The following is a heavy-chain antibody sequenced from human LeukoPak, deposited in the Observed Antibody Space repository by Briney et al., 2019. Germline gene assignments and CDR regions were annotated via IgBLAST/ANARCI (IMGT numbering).Heavy chain of an antibody. Sequence: GGSLRLSCAASGFTFSSYGMHWVRQAPGKGLEWVAVISYDGSNKYYADSVKGRFTISRDNSKNTLYLQMNSLRAEDTAVYYCAKDQFPYCSGGSCKLTTDYWGQGTLVTVSS. J-gene: IGHJ4*02. V-gene: IGHV3-30*18. CDR3: AKDQFPYCSGGSCKLTTDY. D-gene: IGHD2-15*01. CDR1: GFTFSSYG. CDR2: ISYDGSNK.